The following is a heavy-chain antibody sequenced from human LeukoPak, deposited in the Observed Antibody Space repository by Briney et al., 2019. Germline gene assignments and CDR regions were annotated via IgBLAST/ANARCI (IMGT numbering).Heavy chain of an antibody. Sequence: GGSLRLSCAASGFTFSSYSMNWVRQAPGKGLEWVSSISSSSSYIYYAGSVKGRFTISRDNAKNSLYLQMNSLRAEDTAVYYCARDPHVLRFLEWTTHNYYFDYWGQGTLVTVSS. V-gene: IGHV3-21*01. CDR1: GFTFSSYS. CDR3: ARDPHVLRFLEWTTHNYYFDY. J-gene: IGHJ4*02. CDR2: ISSSSSYI. D-gene: IGHD3-3*01.